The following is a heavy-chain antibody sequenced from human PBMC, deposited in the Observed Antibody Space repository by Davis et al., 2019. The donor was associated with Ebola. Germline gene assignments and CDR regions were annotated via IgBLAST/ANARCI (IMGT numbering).Heavy chain of an antibody. V-gene: IGHV3-7*01. CDR3: VVRDERALGY. D-gene: IGHD2-8*01. J-gene: IGHJ4*02. CDR1: GFTFSSYA. CDR2: IKQDGSEK. Sequence: GESLKISCAASGFTFSSYAMSWVRQAPGKGLEWVANIKQDGSEKYYVDSVKGRFTISRENAKNSLNLQMNSLRVEDTAVYYCVVRDERALGYWGQGTLVTVSS.